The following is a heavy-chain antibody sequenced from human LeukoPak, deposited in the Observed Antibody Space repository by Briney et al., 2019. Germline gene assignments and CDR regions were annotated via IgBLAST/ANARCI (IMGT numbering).Heavy chain of an antibody. J-gene: IGHJ4*02. CDR3: AKDPSLRPGNYDFWSAYRISGTPPHY. Sequence: QAGGSLRPSCAASGFTFSSYGMHWVRQAPGKGLEWVAFIRYDGSNKYYADSVKGRFTISRDNSKNTLYLQMNSLRAEDTAVYYCAKDPSLRPGNYDFWSAYRISGTPPHYWGQGTLVTVSS. CDR2: IRYDGSNK. D-gene: IGHD3-3*01. V-gene: IGHV3-30*02. CDR1: GFTFSSYG.